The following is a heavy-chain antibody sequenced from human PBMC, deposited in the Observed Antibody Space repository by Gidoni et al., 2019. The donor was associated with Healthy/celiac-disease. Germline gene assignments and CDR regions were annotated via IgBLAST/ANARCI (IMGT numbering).Heavy chain of an antibody. CDR2: IYYSGST. D-gene: IGHD2-15*01. V-gene: IGHV4-59*08. Sequence: QVQLQESCPGLVKPSATLSLTCTVSGGSIRSYYWSWIRPPPGKGLEWIGYIYYSGSTNYNPSLKSRVTISVDTSKNQFSLKLSSVTAADTAVYYCARQGGYCSGGSCYGYWGQGTLVTVSS. J-gene: IGHJ4*02. CDR1: GGSIRSYY. CDR3: ARQGGYCSGGSCYGY.